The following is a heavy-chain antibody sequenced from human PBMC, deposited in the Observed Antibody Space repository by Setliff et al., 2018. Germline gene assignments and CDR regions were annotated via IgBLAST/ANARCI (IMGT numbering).Heavy chain of an antibody. CDR3: ARDGGIGGRDGYNFVDY. J-gene: IGHJ4*02. Sequence: GASVKVSCKASGYTFTSYAMHWVRQAPGQRLEWMGWINAGNGNTKYSQKFQGRVTITRDTSASTAYMELSSLRSEDTAVYYCARDGGIGGRDGYNFVDYWGQGTLVTVSS. CDR1: GYTFTSYA. CDR2: INAGNGNT. D-gene: IGHD2-15*01. V-gene: IGHV1-3*01.